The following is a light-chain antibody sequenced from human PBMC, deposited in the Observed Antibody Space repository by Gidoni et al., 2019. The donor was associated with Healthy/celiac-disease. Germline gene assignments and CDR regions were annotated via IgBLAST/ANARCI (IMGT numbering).Light chain of an antibody. J-gene: IGLJ3*02. V-gene: IGLV1-40*01. CDR2: GNS. Sequence: QSVLTQPPSVSGAPGQRVNISCTGSSSNIGAGYDVPWYQQLPGTAPKLLIYGNSNRPSGVPDRFSGSKSGTSASLAITGLQAEDEADYYCQSYDSSLSGWVFGGGTKLTVL. CDR1: SSNIGAGYD. CDR3: QSYDSSLSGWV.